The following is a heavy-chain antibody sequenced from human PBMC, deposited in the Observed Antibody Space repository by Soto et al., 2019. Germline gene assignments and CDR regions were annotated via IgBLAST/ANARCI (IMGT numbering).Heavy chain of an antibody. CDR2: IKEDGTNT. J-gene: IGHJ4*02. V-gene: IGHV3-7*01. CDR1: GFAFNNDW. CDR3: ARGGGIVDN. Sequence: EVQVVESGGDLVQPGGSLRLSCEASGFAFNNDWMTWVRQASGKGLEWVASIKEDGTNTYYADSVRGRFTLSRDNTKNSLYLQMNSLRAEDTAVYYCARGGGIVDNWGQGTRVTVSS. D-gene: IGHD3-10*01.